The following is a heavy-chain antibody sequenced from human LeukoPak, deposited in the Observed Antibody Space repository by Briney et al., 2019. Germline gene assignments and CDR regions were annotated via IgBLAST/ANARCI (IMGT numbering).Heavy chain of an antibody. V-gene: IGHV1-46*01. D-gene: IGHD1-26*01. CDR1: GNTFTSDY. Sequence: GASVKVSCKASGNTFTSDYIHWVRRAPGQGLEWMGVISPSGDRTSYAQKFQGRVTMIRDTSTSTVNMELSSLVSEATAIYYCSRPGRVPLGILSGIHPSRGEKYSYNAMDVWGQGTTVTVSS. J-gene: IGHJ6*02. CDR2: ISPSGDRT. CDR3: SRPGRVPLGILSGIHPSRGEKYSYNAMDV.